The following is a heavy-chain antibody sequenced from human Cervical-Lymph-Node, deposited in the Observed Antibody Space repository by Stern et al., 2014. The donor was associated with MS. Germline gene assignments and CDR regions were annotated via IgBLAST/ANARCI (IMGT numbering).Heavy chain of an antibody. J-gene: IGHJ4*02. D-gene: IGHD3-10*01. Sequence: VQLVESGPGLVKPSETLSLTCSVSGGSISSYYWSWIRQPPGKGLEWIGYIYDSGSTNYNPSLKTRVTISVDTSKNQFSLKPTSVTAADTAVYYCARLYGDYWGQGTLVTVSS. CDR1: GGSISSYY. CDR3: ARLYGDY. CDR2: IYDSGST. V-gene: IGHV4-59*08.